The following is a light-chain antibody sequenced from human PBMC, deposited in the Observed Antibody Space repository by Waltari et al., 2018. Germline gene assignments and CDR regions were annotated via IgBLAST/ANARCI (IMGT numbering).Light chain of an antibody. Sequence: QLVLTQSPSASASLGASVKLTYTLSSGHSRNVLAWLQKQPEKGPRYLMKVNSDGSHSKGDDTPDRFSGSSSGAERYLTISNLQPEDEADYYCETGGHGTWVFGGGTKVTVL. CDR3: ETGGHGTWV. CDR2: VNSDGSH. J-gene: IGLJ3*02. V-gene: IGLV4-69*01. CDR1: SGHSRNV.